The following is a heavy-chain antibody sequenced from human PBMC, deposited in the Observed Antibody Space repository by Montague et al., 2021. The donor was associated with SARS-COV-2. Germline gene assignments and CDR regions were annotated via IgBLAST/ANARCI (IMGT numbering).Heavy chain of an antibody. D-gene: IGHD3-9*01. CDR3: VTAGNYFEWLPLVY. J-gene: IGHJ4*02. CDR1: GGSISSSSYY. CDR2: IYSRGNT. Sequence: SETLSLTCTVSGGSISSSSYYWGWIRQPPGKGLEWIGNIYSRGNTYYNPSLNSRATISVDTSKDQFSLNVKSVTASDTAVYYCVTAGNYFEWLPLVYWGQGSLVTVSS. V-gene: IGHV4-39*01.